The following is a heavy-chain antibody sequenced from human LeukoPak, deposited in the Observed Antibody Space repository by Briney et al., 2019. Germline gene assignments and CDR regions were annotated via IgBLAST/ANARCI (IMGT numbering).Heavy chain of an antibody. Sequence: ASETLSLTCTVSGGSISSYYWSWIRQPPGKGLEWIGSIYHSGSTYYNPSLKSRVTISLDTSKNQFSLKLSSVTAADTAVYYCISSGYLYRFDFWGQGTLVTVSS. V-gene: IGHV4-59*04. CDR1: GGSISSYY. CDR2: IYHSGST. J-gene: IGHJ4*02. D-gene: IGHD3-22*01. CDR3: ISSGYLYRFDF.